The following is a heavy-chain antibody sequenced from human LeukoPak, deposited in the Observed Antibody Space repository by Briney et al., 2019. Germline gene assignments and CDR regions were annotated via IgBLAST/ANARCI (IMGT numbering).Heavy chain of an antibody. CDR3: ATGGEYSSSQGHFDY. CDR2: IYYRGST. V-gene: IGHV4-39*07. CDR1: TGSLSSSSYY. D-gene: IGHD6-6*01. Sequence: PQTRSLTCTVSTGSLSSSSYYWGWLRHPPGTGLEWFGRIYYRGSTYYNPSPKSPVPISGHTSKTQFSRKLSSVTAADTAVYYCATGGEYSSSQGHFDYWGQGTLVTVSS. J-gene: IGHJ4*02.